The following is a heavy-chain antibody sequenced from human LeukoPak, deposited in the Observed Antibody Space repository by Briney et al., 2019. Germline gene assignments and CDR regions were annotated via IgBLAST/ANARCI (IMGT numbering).Heavy chain of an antibody. CDR1: GYTFTSYG. D-gene: IGHD1-14*01. CDR3: ARAGLPEGEWSLVSDP. V-gene: IGHV1-18*01. Sequence: ASVKVSCKASGYTFTSYGISWVRQAPGQGLEWMGWISAYNGNTNYAQKLQGRVTMTTDTSTSTAYMELRSLRFDATAGYYCARAGLPEGEWSLVSDPWGQGTLVTVSS. CDR2: ISAYNGNT. J-gene: IGHJ5*02.